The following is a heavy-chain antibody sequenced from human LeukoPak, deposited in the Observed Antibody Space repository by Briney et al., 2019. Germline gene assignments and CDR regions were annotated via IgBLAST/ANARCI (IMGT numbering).Heavy chain of an antibody. CDR3: AREPPFTVTSPGDFDY. V-gene: IGHV7-4-1*02. Sequence: ASVKVSCKASGYTFTSYAMNWVRQAPGQGLEWMGWINTNTGNPTYAQGFTGRFVFSLDTSVSTAYLQISSLKAEDTAVYYCAREPPFTVTSPGDFDYWGQGTLVTVSS. J-gene: IGHJ4*02. CDR1: GYTFTSYA. CDR2: INTNTGNP. D-gene: IGHD4-11*01.